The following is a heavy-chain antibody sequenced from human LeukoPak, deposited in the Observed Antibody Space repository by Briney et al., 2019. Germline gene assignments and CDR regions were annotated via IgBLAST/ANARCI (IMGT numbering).Heavy chain of an antibody. J-gene: IGHJ4*02. CDR3: ARGAYYYDSSGYYYDNFDY. V-gene: IGHV4-4*07. CDR1: GGSISSYY. CDR2: IYTSGST. Sequence: SETLSLTCTVSGGSISSYYWSWIRQPAGKGLEWIGRIYTSGSTNYNPSLKSRVTMSVDPSKNQFSLKLSSVTAADTAVYYCARGAYYYDSSGYYYDNFDYWGQGTLVTVSS. D-gene: IGHD3-22*01.